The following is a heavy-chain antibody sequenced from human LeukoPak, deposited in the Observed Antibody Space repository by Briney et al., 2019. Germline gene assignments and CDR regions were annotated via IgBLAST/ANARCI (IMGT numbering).Heavy chain of an antibody. D-gene: IGHD6-19*01. CDR3: ARDFGTTGWHTFDF. CDR2: TYYRSKWYN. Sequence: SQTLSLTCVVSGDSVSSKNGAWNWIRQSPSRGLEWLGRTYYRSKWYNDYAESMEGRMTISQDTSKNQYSLHLNSVTPDDTAVYYCARDFGTTGWHTFDFWGQGTLVTVSS. CDR1: GDSVSSKNGA. V-gene: IGHV6-1*01. J-gene: IGHJ4*02.